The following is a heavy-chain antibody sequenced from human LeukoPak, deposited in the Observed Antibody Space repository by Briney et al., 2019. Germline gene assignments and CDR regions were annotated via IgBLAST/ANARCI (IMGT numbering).Heavy chain of an antibody. CDR3: ASGSGSISYYYGMDV. D-gene: IGHD3-10*01. J-gene: IGHJ6*02. V-gene: IGHV4-39*01. CDR1: GGSISSSSYY. Sequence: PSETLSLTCTVSGGSISSSSYYWGWIRQPPGKELEWIGSIYYSGSTYYNPSLKSRVTISVDTSKNQFSLKLSSVTAADTAVYYCASGSGSISYYYGMDVWGQGTTVTVSS. CDR2: IYYSGST.